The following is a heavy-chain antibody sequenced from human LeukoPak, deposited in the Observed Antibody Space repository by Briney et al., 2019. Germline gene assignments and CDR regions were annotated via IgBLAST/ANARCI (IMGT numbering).Heavy chain of an antibody. CDR1: GGSFSGYY. CDR3: ARAGWELLDAFDY. CDR2: IYYSGST. V-gene: IGHV4-34*01. J-gene: IGHJ4*02. Sequence: SETLSLTCAVYGGSFSGYYWSWIRQPPGKGLEWIGSIYYSGSTYYNPSLKSRVTISVDTSKNQFSLKLSSVTAADTAVYYCARAGWELLDAFDYWGQGTLVTVSS. D-gene: IGHD1-26*01.